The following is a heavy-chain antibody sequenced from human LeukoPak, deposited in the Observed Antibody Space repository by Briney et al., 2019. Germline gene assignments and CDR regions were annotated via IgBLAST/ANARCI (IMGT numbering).Heavy chain of an antibody. Sequence: GGSLRLSCAASGFTFSDYYMSWIRQAPGKGLEWVSYISSSGSTIYYADSVKGRFTVSRDNAKNTLYLQMNSLRAEDTAVYYCAKDPDLTPDYWGQGTLVTVSS. CDR2: ISSSGSTI. CDR3: AKDPDLTPDY. V-gene: IGHV3-11*01. J-gene: IGHJ4*02. CDR1: GFTFSDYY. D-gene: IGHD1-14*01.